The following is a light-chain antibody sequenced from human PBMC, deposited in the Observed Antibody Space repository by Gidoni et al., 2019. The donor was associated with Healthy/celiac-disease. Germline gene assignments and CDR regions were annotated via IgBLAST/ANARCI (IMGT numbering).Light chain of an antibody. V-gene: IGKV1-33*01. CDR2: DAS. J-gene: IGKJ4*01. CDR3: QQYDNLALT. CDR1: QDISNY. Sequence: DIQMTQSPSSLSASVGDTVTITCQASQDISNYLNWYQQKPGKAPKLLIYDASNLETGVPSRFSGSGSGTDFTFTISSLQPEDIATYYCQQYDNLALTFXGXTKVXIK.